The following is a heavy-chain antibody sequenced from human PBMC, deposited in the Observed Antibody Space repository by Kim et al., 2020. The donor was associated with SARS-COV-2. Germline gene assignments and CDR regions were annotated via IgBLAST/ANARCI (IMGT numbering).Heavy chain of an antibody. CDR2: ISYDGSNK. CDR1: GFTFSSYA. CDR3: AREAHLLTDWNYSTPPHAFDI. Sequence: GGSLRLSCAASGFTFSSYAMHWVRQAPGKGLEWVAVISYDGSNKYYVDSVKGRFTISRDNSKNTLYLQMNSLRAEDTAVYYCAREAHLLTDWNYSTPPHAFDIWGQGTMVTVSS. V-gene: IGHV3-30*04. D-gene: IGHD1-7*01. J-gene: IGHJ3*02.